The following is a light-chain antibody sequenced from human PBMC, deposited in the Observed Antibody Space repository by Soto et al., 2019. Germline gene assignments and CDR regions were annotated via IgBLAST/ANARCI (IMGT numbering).Light chain of an antibody. Sequence: QSALTQPASVSGSPGQSITISCTGTSSDVGGYNYVSWYQQHPGKAPKLMIYDVSNRLSGVSNRFSGSKSGNTASLTISGLQAEDEADYYCSSYTSSSTLEVFGTGTKVTVL. J-gene: IGLJ1*01. CDR1: SSDVGGYNY. V-gene: IGLV2-14*01. CDR3: SSYTSSSTLEV. CDR2: DVS.